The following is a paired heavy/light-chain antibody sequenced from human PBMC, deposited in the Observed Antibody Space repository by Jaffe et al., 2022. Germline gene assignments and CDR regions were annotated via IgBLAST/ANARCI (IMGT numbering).Heavy chain of an antibody. J-gene: IGHJ4*02. CDR3: ARTIILAYCGGDCNHDY. CDR2: ISSSSSYI. Sequence: EVQLVESGGGLVKPGGSLRLSCAASGFTFSSYSMNWVRQAPGKGLEWVSSISSSSSYIYYADSVKGRFTISRDNAKNSLYLQMNSLRAEDTAVYYCARTIILAYCGGDCNHDYWGQGTLVTVSS. V-gene: IGHV3-21*01. CDR1: GFTFSSYS. D-gene: IGHD2-21*01.
Light chain of an antibody. J-gene: IGKJ3*01. CDR2: AAS. CDR1: QGISSY. V-gene: IGKV1-9*01. Sequence: DIQLTQSPSFLSASVGDRVTITCRASQGISSYLAWYQQKPGKAPKLLIYAASTLQSGVPSRFSGSGSGTEFTLTISSLQPEDFATYYCQQLNSYSFTFGPGTKVDIK. CDR3: QQLNSYSFT.